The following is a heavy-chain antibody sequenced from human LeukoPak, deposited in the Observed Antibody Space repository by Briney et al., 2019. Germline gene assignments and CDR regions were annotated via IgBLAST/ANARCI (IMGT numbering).Heavy chain of an antibody. V-gene: IGHV1-8*03. J-gene: IGHJ6*03. CDR2: MNPNSGNT. Sequence: ASVKVSCKASGYTFTSYDINWVRQATGQGLEWMGWMNPNSGNTGYAQKFQGRVTITRNTSISTAYMELSSLRSEDTAVYYCARGGYYDSSGSSYYYYYYYMDVWGKGTTVTVSS. D-gene: IGHD3-22*01. CDR1: GYTFTSYD. CDR3: ARGGYYDSSGSSYYYYYYYMDV.